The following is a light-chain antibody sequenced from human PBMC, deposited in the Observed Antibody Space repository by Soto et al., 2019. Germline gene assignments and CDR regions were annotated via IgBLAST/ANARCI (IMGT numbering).Light chain of an antibody. Sequence: EIVLTQSPGTLSLSPGERATLSCRASQSVSSSYLAWYQQKPGQAPRLLIYVASSRATGIPDRFSGSGFGTDFTLTISRLDPEDFAVYYCQQYGSSSWTFGQGTKVEIK. CDR2: VAS. CDR1: QSVSSSY. CDR3: QQYGSSSWT. V-gene: IGKV3-20*01. J-gene: IGKJ1*01.